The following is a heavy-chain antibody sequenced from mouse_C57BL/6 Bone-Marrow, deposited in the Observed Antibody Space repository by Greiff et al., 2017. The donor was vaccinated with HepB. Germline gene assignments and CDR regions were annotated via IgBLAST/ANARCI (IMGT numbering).Heavy chain of an antibody. D-gene: IGHD1-1*01. J-gene: IGHJ1*03. Sequence: DVKLVESGGGLVQSGRSLRLSCATSGFTFSDFYMEWVRQAPGKGLEWIAASRNKANDYTTEYSASVKGRFIVSRDTSQSILYLQMNALRAEDTAIYYCARDAYYYYGSSYWYFDVWGTGTTVTVSS. CDR2: SRNKANDYTT. CDR1: GFTFSDFY. CDR3: ARDAYYYYGSSYWYFDV. V-gene: IGHV7-1*01.